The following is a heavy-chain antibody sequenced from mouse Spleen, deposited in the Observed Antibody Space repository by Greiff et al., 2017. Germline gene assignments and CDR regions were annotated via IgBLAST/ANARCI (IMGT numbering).Heavy chain of an antibody. D-gene: IGHD2-10*01. V-gene: IGHV1-18*01. Sequence: VQLKQSGPELVKPGASVKIPCKASGYTFTDYNMDWVKQSHGKSLEWIGDINPNNGGTIYNQKFKGKATLTVDKSSSTAYMELRSLTSEDTAVYYCARLNLLTSYFDYWGQGTTLTVSS. CDR2: INPNNGGT. J-gene: IGHJ2*01. CDR1: GYTFTDYN. CDR3: ARLNLLTSYFDY.